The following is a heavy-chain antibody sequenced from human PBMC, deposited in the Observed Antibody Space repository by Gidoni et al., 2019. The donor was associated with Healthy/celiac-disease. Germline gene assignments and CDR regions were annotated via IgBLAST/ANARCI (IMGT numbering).Heavy chain of an antibody. J-gene: IGHJ3*02. Sequence: EVQLVESGGGLVKPGGSLRLSCAASGFTFSSYSMNWVRQAPGKGLEWVSSISSSSSYIYYADSVKGRFTISRDNAKNSLYLQMNSLRAEDTAVYYCARVRYYYDSSGYYHPDAFDIWGQGTMVTVSS. D-gene: IGHD3-22*01. CDR2: ISSSSSYI. CDR3: ARVRYYYDSSGYYHPDAFDI. CDR1: GFTFSSYS. V-gene: IGHV3-21*01.